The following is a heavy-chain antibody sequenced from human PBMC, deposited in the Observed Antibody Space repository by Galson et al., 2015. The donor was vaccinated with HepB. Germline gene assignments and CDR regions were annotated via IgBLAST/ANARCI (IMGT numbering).Heavy chain of an antibody. D-gene: IGHD6-19*01. CDR3: AKGVAVAGTYWFDP. Sequence: SLRLSCAASGFTFSSYAMSWVRQAPGKGLEWVSAISGSGGSTYYADSVRGRFTISRDNSKNTLYLQMNSLRAEDTAVYYCAKGVAVAGTYWFDPWGQGTLVTVSP. J-gene: IGHJ5*02. CDR1: GFTFSSYA. CDR2: ISGSGGST. V-gene: IGHV3-23*01.